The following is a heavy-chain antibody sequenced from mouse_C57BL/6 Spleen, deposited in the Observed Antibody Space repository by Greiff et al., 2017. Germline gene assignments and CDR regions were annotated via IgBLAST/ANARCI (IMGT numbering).Heavy chain of an antibody. CDR2: LNPSTGGT. D-gene: IGHD2-1*01. J-gene: IGHJ3*01. Sequence: VQLQQSGPELVKPGASVKISCKASGYSFTGYYMNWVKQSPEKSLEWIGELNPSTGGTTYNQKFKATATLTVDKSSSTAYMQLKSLTSEDSAVYYCAIYYSFAYWGQGTLVTVSA. CDR1: GYSFTGYY. CDR3: AIYYSFAY. V-gene: IGHV1-42*01.